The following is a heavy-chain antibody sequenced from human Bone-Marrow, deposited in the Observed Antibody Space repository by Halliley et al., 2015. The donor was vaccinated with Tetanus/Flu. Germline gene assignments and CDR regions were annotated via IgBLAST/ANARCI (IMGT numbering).Heavy chain of an antibody. J-gene: IGHJ3*01. Sequence: EWMGIINPSGGSTNYAQKFQGRVPMTRDTSTGTVYMELSSLGSEDTAVYYCARTAATSRDAFDLWGQGTMVSVSS. CDR2: INPSGGST. V-gene: IGHV1-46*01. CDR3: ARTAATSRDAFDL. D-gene: IGHD2-21*02.